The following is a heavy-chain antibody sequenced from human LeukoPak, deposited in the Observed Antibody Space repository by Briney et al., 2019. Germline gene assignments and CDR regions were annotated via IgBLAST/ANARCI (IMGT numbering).Heavy chain of an antibody. CDR2: INHSGST. V-gene: IGHV4-34*01. CDR3: ARGRLLWFGELIN. J-gene: IGHJ4*02. CDR1: GGSFSGYY. D-gene: IGHD3-10*01. Sequence: PSETLSLTCAVYGGSFSGYYWSWIRQPPGKGLEWIGEINHSGSTNYNPSLKSRVTISVDTSKNQFSLKLSSVTAADTAVYYCARGRLLWFGELINWGQGTLVIVSS.